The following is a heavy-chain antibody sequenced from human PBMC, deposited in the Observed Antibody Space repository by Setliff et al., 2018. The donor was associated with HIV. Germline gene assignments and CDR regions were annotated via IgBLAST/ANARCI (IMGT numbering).Heavy chain of an antibody. CDR1: GFTFSTYT. J-gene: IGHJ4*02. D-gene: IGHD6-13*01. CDR2: ISSGITYI. Sequence: GESLRLSCAASGFTFSTYTMNWVRQAPGKGLEWVSSISSGITYIYYADSVKGRFTISRDDAKNSLFLQMNSLRAEDTAVYYCARSASSSWYKYFDFWGQGTLVTVSS. CDR3: ARSASSSWYKYFDF. V-gene: IGHV3-21*01.